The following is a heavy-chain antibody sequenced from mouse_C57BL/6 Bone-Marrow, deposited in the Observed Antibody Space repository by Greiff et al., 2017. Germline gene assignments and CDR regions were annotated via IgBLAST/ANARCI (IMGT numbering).Heavy chain of an antibody. CDR1: GFTFTDYY. CDR3: AGYSNYLKGYARDY. J-gene: IGHJ4*01. CDR2: IRHKANGYTT. Sequence: EVQLLESGGGLVQPGGSLSLSCAASGFTFTDYYMSWVSQPPGKALEWLGFIRHKANGYTTEYSASVKGQFTISRDDSQSIRYLQRNALRAEYSATYYCAGYSNYLKGYARDYWGQGTSVTVSS. V-gene: IGHV7-3*01. D-gene: IGHD2-1*01.